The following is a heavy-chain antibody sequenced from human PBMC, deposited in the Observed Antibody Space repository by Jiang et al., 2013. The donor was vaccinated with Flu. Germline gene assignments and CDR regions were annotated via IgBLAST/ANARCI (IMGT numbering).Heavy chain of an antibody. CDR1: SGSITTFNL. D-gene: IGHD2-8*01. Sequence: GLVKPSGTLSLTCAVSSGSITTFNLWTWIRQSPGKGLEWIGEISHSGSTNYSPSLESRVTISMDKSKNNFSLRLDSVTAADTAVYFCARGQERSSDSTNFFSGQFDYWGQGALVTVSS. CDR3: ARGQERSSDSTNFFSGQFDY. CDR2: ISHSGST. J-gene: IGHJ4*02. V-gene: IGHV4-4*02.